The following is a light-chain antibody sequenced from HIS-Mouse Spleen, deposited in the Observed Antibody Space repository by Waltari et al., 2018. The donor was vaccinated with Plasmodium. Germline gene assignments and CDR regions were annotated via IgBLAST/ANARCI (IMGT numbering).Light chain of an antibody. CDR3: YSTDSSGNHRV. Sequence: SYELTRPPSVSVSPGQTARITCSGDELPKTYAYWYQQKSGQAPVLVIYEDSKRPSGIPERFSGSSSGTMATLTISGAQVEDEADYYCYSTDSSGNHRVFGGGTKLTVL. CDR1: ELPKTY. CDR2: EDS. J-gene: IGLJ3*02. V-gene: IGLV3-10*01.